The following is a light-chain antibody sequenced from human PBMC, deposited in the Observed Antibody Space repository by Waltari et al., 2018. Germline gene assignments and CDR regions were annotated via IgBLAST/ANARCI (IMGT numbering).Light chain of an antibody. J-gene: IGLJ2*01. V-gene: IGLV2-14*03. CDR1: SSDVGAYNY. CDR3: SSYISSSTLEL. CDR2: DVS. Sequence: QSALTQPASVSGSPGQSSTSSCTGTSSDVGAYNYVSWYQQHPGKAPKLIIFDVSNRPSGVSNRFSGSKSGNTASLTISGLQAEDEADYYCSSYISSSTLELFGGGTSLTVL.